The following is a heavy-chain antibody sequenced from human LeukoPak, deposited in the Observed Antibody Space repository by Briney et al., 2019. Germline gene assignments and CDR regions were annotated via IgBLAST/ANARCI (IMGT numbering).Heavy chain of an antibody. CDR3: ARGYYYDSSGYYKTFDY. D-gene: IGHD3-22*01. V-gene: IGHV3-33*01. CDR2: IWYDGSNK. J-gene: IGHJ4*02. CDR1: GFTFSSYG. Sequence: GGSLRLSCAASGFTFSSYGMHWVRQAPGKGLEWVAVIWYDGSNKYYADSVKGRFTISRDNSKNTLYLQMNSLRAEDTAVYYCARGYYYDSSGYYKTFDYWGQGTLVAVSS.